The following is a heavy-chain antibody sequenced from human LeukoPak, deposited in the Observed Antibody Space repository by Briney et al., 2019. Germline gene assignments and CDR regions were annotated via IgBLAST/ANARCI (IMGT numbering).Heavy chain of an antibody. CDR3: ARAGGSYP. CDR1: GFSVSSNY. V-gene: IGHV3-66*01. CDR2: IYSDGTI. J-gene: IGHJ5*02. D-gene: IGHD3-16*01. Sequence: PAESLRLSCAASGFSVSSNYMSWVRQVPGKGLEYVSVIYSDGTISYAASVKGRFTISRDTSKSTLYLQMNSLSAEDTAVYYCARAGGSYPWGQETLVTVSS.